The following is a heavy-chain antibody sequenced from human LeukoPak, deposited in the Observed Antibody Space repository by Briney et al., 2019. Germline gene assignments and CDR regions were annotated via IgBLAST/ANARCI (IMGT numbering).Heavy chain of an antibody. Sequence: SETLSLTCTVSGGSISSYYWSWIRQPPGKGLEWIGYIYYSGSTNYNPSLKSRVTISVDTSKNQFSLKLSSVTAADTAVYYCAGRYYYDSSGYWSEGAFDIWGQGTMVTVSS. D-gene: IGHD3-22*01. J-gene: IGHJ3*02. CDR2: IYYSGST. V-gene: IGHV4-59*08. CDR3: AGRYYYDSSGYWSEGAFDI. CDR1: GGSISSYY.